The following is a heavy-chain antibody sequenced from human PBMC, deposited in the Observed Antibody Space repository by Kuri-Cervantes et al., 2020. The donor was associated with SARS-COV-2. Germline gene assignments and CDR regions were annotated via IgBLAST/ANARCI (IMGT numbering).Heavy chain of an antibody. J-gene: IGHJ3*02. CDR2: ISTSGAYT. Sequence: LSLTCAAPGFTFSDSAMNWVRQAPGKGLEWVSAISTSGAYTYYADSVKGRFTISRDNSKNTLYLQMNSLRAEDTAVYYCAKDGSITIFEVIPPDDAFDIWGQGTMVT. CDR3: AKDGSITIFEVIPPDDAFDI. V-gene: IGHV3-23*01. D-gene: IGHD3-3*01. CDR1: GFTFSDSA.